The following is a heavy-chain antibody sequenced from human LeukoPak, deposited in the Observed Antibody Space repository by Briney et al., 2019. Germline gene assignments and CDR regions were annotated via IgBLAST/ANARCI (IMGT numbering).Heavy chain of an antibody. CDR3: AKRYDILTGYYDS. J-gene: IGHJ4*02. V-gene: IGHV3-23*01. CDR1: GFTFSSYA. CDR2: ISGSGAGT. D-gene: IGHD3-9*01. Sequence: PGGSPRLSCAASGFTFSSYAMSWVRQAPGKGLEWVSAISGSGAGTYYADSVKGRFTISRDNSKNTLYLQMNSLRAEDTAVYYCAKRYDILTGYYDSWGQGTLVTVSS.